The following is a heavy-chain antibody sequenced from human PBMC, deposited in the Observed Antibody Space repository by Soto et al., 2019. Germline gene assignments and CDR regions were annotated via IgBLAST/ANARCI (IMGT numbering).Heavy chain of an antibody. CDR1: GGSISKNGYS. V-gene: IGHV4-30-2*01. CDR2: IYHSGST. CDR3: ARTVTTGPFFDF. Sequence: QLHLQESGSGLVKPSQTLSLTCAVSGGSISKNGYSWSWIRQPPRKGLEWIGYIYHSGSTYYNPSLKSRVSISVDRSNNRFSLNLSSVTAADTAVYYCARTVTTGPFFDFWGQGTRVTVSS. D-gene: IGHD4-17*01. J-gene: IGHJ4*02.